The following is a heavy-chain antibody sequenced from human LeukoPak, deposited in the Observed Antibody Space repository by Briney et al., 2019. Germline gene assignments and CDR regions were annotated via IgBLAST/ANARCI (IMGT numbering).Heavy chain of an antibody. CDR3: PRDWRDSSGKFPNDAFDI. CDR1: GFTFSDNY. V-gene: IGHV3-11*04. D-gene: IGHD3-22*01. CDR2: VSSSGSI. Sequence: GGSLRLSCAASGFTFSDNYMSWIRQAPGKGLEWVSYVSSSGSIYYADSVKGRFTISRDNAKNSLYLQMNSLRAEDTAVYYCPRDWRDSSGKFPNDAFDIWGQGTMVTVSS. J-gene: IGHJ3*02.